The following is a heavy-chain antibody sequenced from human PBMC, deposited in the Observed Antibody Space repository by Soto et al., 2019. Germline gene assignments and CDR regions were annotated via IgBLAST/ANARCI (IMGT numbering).Heavy chain of an antibody. CDR2: IIPIFGTA. CDR3: ARDRAAAPTFES. Sequence: QVQLVQSGAEVKKPGSSVKVSCKASGGTFSSYAISWVRQAPGQGLEWMGGIIPIFGTANYAQKFQGRVXTXAXXYTSTAYMELSSLRSEDTAVYSCARDRAAAPTFESWGQGTLVTVSS. J-gene: IGHJ4*02. CDR1: GGTFSSYA. D-gene: IGHD2-2*01. V-gene: IGHV1-69*12.